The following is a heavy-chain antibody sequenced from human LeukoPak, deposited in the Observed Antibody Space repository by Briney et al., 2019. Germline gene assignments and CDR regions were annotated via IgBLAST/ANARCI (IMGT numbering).Heavy chain of an antibody. J-gene: IGHJ6*02. CDR1: GYTFTGYY. V-gene: IGHV1-2*06. CDR2: INPNSGGT. Sequence: ASVKVSCKAFGYTFTGYYMHWVRQAPGQGLEWMGRINPNSGGTNYAQKFQGRVTMTRDTSISTAYMELSRLRSDDTAVYYCAAREVYSSSWFRYYYYGMDVWGQGTTVTVSS. D-gene: IGHD6-13*01. CDR3: AAREVYSSSWFRYYYYGMDV.